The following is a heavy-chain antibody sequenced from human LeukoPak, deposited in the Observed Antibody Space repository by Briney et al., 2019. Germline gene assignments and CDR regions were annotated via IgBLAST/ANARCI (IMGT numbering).Heavy chain of an antibody. CDR1: GDSVSSNSAA. CDR3: ARAYLVYYDILTGYYRAYYYYYMDV. J-gene: IGHJ6*03. Sequence: ASQTLSLTCAISGDSVSSNSAAWNWIRQSPSRGLEWLGRTYHRSKLYNDYAVSVKSRITINPDTSKNQFSLQLNSVTPEDTAVYYCARAYLVYYDILTGYYRAYYYYYMDVWGKGTTVTISS. CDR2: TYHRSKLYN. V-gene: IGHV6-1*01. D-gene: IGHD3-9*01.